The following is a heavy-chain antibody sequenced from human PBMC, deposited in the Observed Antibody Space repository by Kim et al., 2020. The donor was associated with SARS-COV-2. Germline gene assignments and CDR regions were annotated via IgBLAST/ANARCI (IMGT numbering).Heavy chain of an antibody. Sequence: SVKVSCKASGGTFSSYAISWVRQAPGQGLEWMGGIIPIFGTANYAQKFQGRVTITADESTSTAYMELSSLRSEDTAVYYCARANTRSSSWYQAYFDYWGQGTLVTVSS. CDR1: GGTFSSYA. J-gene: IGHJ4*02. D-gene: IGHD6-13*01. V-gene: IGHV1-69*13. CDR3: ARANTRSSSWYQAYFDY. CDR2: IIPIFGTA.